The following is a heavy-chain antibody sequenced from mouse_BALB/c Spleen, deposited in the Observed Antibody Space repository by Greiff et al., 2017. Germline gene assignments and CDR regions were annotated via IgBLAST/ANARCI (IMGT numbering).Heavy chain of an antibody. CDR1: GYTFTSYY. J-gene: IGHJ4*01. CDR2: IYPGNVNT. V-gene: IGHV1S56*01. Sequence: QVQLQQSGAELVKPGASVKLSCKASGYTFTSYYMYWVKQRPGQGLEWIGWIYPGNVNTKYNEKFKGKATLTADKSSSTAYMQLSSLTSEDSAVYFCARGGNYVAMDYWGQGTSVTVSS. D-gene: IGHD2-1*01. CDR3: ARGGNYVAMDY.